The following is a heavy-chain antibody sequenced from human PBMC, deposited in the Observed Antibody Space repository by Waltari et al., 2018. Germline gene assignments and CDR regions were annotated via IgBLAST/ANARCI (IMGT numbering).Heavy chain of an antibody. V-gene: IGHV4-39*02. D-gene: IGHD5-12*01. CDR2: MSYNGAT. CDR3: ATYIGASIGTAAFDV. J-gene: IGHJ3*01. Sequence: QLQLQESGPGLGQPSETLSLTCIVSGGSITSNRHYWAWIRQPPGQGLEWIGTMSYNGATYSSPSLKSRVTVSRDTSKNHLSLKLGSVTAADTAVYYCATYIGASIGTAAFDVWGQGTMVTVSS. CDR1: GGSITSNRHY.